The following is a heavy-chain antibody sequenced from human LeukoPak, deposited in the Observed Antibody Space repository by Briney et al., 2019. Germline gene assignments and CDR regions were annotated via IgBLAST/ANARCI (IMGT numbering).Heavy chain of an antibody. V-gene: IGHV3-30*04. D-gene: IGHD3-22*01. CDR1: GFTFSSYA. CDR3: ASGNYYYDRPQFDP. J-gene: IGHJ5*02. Sequence: GRSLRLSCVASGFTFSSYAMHWVRQAPGKGLEWVAVISYDGSNKYYADSVKGRFTISRDNSKNTLYLQMNSLRAEDTAVYYCASGNYYYDRPQFDPWGQGTLVTVSS. CDR2: ISYDGSNK.